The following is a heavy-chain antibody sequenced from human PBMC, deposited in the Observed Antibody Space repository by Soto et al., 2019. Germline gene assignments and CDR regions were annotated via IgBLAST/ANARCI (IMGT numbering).Heavy chain of an antibody. V-gene: IGHV3-30*04. D-gene: IGHD3-22*01. CDR3: AKDGASYYDTSGRDDFDY. CDR1: GFTFSSYA. Sequence: QVQLVESGGGVVQPGRSLRLSCAASGFTFSSYAMHWVRQAPGKGLECVALTSYDGRNKYYADFVKGRFTISRDNSKNTLYLQMNSLRADDTAVYYCAKDGASYYDTSGRDDFDYWGQGALVTIAS. CDR2: TSYDGRNK. J-gene: IGHJ4*02.